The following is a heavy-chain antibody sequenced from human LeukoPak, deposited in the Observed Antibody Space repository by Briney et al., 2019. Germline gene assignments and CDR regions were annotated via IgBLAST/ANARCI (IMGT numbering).Heavy chain of an antibody. D-gene: IGHD4-11*01. Sequence: SETLSLTCTVSGGSISSSSYYWGWIRQPPGKGLEWIGNIYYSGSTYYNPSLKSRVTISVDTSKNQFSLKLSSVTAADTAVYYCARSHDYSNDYWGQGTLVTVSS. V-gene: IGHV4-39*07. CDR1: GGSISSSSYY. CDR3: ARSHDYSNDY. J-gene: IGHJ4*02. CDR2: IYYSGST.